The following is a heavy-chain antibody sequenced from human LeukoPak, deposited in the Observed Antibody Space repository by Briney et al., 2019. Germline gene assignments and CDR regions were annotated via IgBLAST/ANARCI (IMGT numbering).Heavy chain of an antibody. V-gene: IGHV3-21*01. D-gene: IGHD6-13*01. CDR1: GFTFSSYS. Sequence: GGSLRLSCAASGFTFSSYSMNWVRQAPGKGLEGVSSITSSSSYIYYADSVKGRFTISRDNAKNSLYLQMNSLRAEDTAVYYCARGGAAAALRWGQGTLVTVSS. CDR3: ARGGAAAALR. CDR2: ITSSSSYI. J-gene: IGHJ1*01.